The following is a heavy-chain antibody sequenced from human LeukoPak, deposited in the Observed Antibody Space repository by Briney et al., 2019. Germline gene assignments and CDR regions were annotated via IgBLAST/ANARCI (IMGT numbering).Heavy chain of an antibody. V-gene: IGHV3-7*01. CDR2: IKQDGSEK. J-gene: IGHJ4*02. D-gene: IGHD3-3*01. CDR1: GFTFSSYW. Sequence: PGGSLRLSCAASGFTFSSYWMSWVRQAPGKGLEWVGNIKQDGSEKYYVDSVKGRFTISRDNAKNSLYLQMNSLRAEDTAVYYCARDTDYDFWSGYFDYWGQGTLVTVSS. CDR3: ARDTDYDFWSGYFDY.